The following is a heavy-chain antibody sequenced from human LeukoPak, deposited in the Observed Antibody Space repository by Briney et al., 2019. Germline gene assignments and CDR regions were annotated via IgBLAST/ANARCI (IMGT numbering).Heavy chain of an antibody. CDR3: AKGDLRYPGAFDI. D-gene: IGHD3-9*01. V-gene: IGHV3-23*01. CDR2: ISVSGAST. Sequence: GGSLRLSCAASGFTFNNYAMGWVRQAPGKGLEWVSAISVSGASTYYADSVKGRFTISRDNSKSTLSLQMDSLRAEDTAIYYCAKGDLRYPGAFDIWGQGTMVTVSS. J-gene: IGHJ3*02. CDR1: GFTFNNYA.